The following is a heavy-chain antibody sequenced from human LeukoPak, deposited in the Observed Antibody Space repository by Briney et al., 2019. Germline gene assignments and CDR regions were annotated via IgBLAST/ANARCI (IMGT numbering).Heavy chain of an antibody. D-gene: IGHD6-19*01. CDR3: ARADYSSGWYDDY. V-gene: IGHV1-8*01. CDR1: GYTFTSYD. CDR2: MNPNSGNT. J-gene: IGHJ4*02. Sequence: GASVKVSCKASGYTFTSYDINWVRQATGQGLEWMGWMNPNSGNTGYAQKFQGRVTMTRNTSISTAYMELSSLRSEDTAVYYCARADYSSGWYDDYWGQGTLVIVSS.